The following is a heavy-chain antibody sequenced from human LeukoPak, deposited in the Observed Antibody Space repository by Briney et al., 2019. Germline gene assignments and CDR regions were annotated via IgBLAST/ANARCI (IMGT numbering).Heavy chain of an antibody. J-gene: IGHJ4*02. Sequence: GASVKVSCKASGYTFTGYYMHWVRQAPGQGLEWMGWINPNSGGTNYAQKFQGRVTMTRDTSISTAYMELSRLRSDDTAVYYCARDQDLSSRGPEPFDYWGQGTLVTVSS. CDR2: INPNSGGT. CDR1: GYTFTGYY. V-gene: IGHV1-2*02. CDR3: ARDQDLSSRGPEPFDY. D-gene: IGHD6-13*01.